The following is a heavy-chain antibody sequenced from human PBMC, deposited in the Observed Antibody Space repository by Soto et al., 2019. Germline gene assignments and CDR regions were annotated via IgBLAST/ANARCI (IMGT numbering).Heavy chain of an antibody. CDR3: ARQRTSVVTQAYFDD. V-gene: IGHV4-39*01. D-gene: IGHD2-21*02. J-gene: IGHJ4*02. Sequence: SETLSLTCTVSGGSINSRSYYCVGIGQSPGKGLEWIGSIYYSGSTYYNPSLKSRVAMSVDTSKNQFSLKLRSVSAADTAVYYCARQRTSVVTQAYFDDWGQGSLVTVSS. CDR1: GGSINSRSYY. CDR2: IYYSGST.